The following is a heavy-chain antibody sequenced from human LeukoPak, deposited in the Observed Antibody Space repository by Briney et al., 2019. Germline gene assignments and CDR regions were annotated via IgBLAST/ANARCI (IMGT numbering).Heavy chain of an antibody. CDR2: ISYDGSNK. J-gene: IGHJ4*02. CDR3: ARMTNPQKRGYFDY. D-gene: IGHD2-8*01. V-gene: IGHV3-30-3*01. CDR1: GFTFSSYA. Sequence: QTGGSLRLSCAASGFTFSSYAMHWVRQAPGKGLEWVAVISYDGSNKYYADSVKGRFTISRDNSKNTLYLQMNSLRAEDTAVYYCARMTNPQKRGYFDYWGQGTLVTVSS.